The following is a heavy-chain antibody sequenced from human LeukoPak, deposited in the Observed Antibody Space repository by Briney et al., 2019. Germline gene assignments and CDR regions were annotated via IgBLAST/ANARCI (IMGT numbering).Heavy chain of an antibody. J-gene: IGHJ3*02. CDR3: AKGQWLDAFDI. D-gene: IGHD6-19*01. CDR2: ISSSSSTI. Sequence: PGGSLRPSCAASGFTFSSYSMNWVRQAPGKGLEWVSYISSSSSTIYYADSVKGRFTISRDNAKNSLYLQMNSLRAEDTAVYYCAKGQWLDAFDIWGQGTMVTVSS. CDR1: GFTFSSYS. V-gene: IGHV3-48*01.